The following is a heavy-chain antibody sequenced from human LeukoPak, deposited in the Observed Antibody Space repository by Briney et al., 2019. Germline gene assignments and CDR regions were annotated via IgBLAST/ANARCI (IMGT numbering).Heavy chain of an antibody. CDR1: GFTFSTYV. J-gene: IGHJ4*02. Sequence: GGSLRLSCAASGFTFSTYVMNWVRQAPGKGLEWVSYISTSGTTMYYADSVKGRFTISRDNAKNSLFLQMNSLRAEDTAVYYCARENFYDNSGYTTWGQGTLVTVSS. D-gene: IGHD3-22*01. V-gene: IGHV3-48*03. CDR2: ISTSGTTM. CDR3: ARENFYDNSGYTT.